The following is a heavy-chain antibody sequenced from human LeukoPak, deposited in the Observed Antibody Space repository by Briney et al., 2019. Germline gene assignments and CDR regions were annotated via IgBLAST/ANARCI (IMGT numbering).Heavy chain of an antibody. J-gene: IGHJ3*02. CDR1: GFRVNNHY. CDR3: ARDQDRQLGGSFDI. CDR2: IYSGGTV. D-gene: IGHD6-13*01. V-gene: IGHV3-66*01. Sequence: GGSLRLSCAASGFRVNNHYMTWVRQAPGKGLEWVSVIYSGGTVYYADSVQGRFTISRDNSKNTLFLQMKSLRAEDTAMYYCARDQDRQLGGSFDIWGQGTMVTVSS.